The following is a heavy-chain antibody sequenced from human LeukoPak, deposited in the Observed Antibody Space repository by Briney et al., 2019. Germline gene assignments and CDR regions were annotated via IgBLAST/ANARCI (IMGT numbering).Heavy chain of an antibody. D-gene: IGHD3-10*01. V-gene: IGHV3-23*01. Sequence: GRSLRLSCAASGFTFSSYAMSWVRQAPRKGLEWVSAISGSGGSTYYADSVKGRFTISRDNSKNTLYLQMNSLRAEDTAVYYCAKDYSEHGSGSYYRAGGFDYWGQGTLVTVSS. J-gene: IGHJ4*02. CDR1: GFTFSSYA. CDR3: AKDYSEHGSGSYYRAGGFDY. CDR2: ISGSGGST.